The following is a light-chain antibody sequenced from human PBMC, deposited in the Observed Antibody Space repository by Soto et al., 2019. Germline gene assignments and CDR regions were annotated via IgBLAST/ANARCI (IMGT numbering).Light chain of an antibody. CDR1: YSDVGSYDL. Sequence: QSVLTQPASVSGSPGQSITISCTGTYSDVGSYDLVSWYQHYPGKAPKLMIYEVSKRPSGVSNRFSGSKSGNTASLTISGLQAEDVADYFCCSYAGSSTPNWVFSGGTKLTVL. CDR3: CSYAGSSTPNWV. CDR2: EVS. J-gene: IGLJ3*02. V-gene: IGLV2-23*02.